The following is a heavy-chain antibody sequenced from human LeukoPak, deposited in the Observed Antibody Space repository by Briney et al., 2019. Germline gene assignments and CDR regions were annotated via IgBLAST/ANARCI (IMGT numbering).Heavy chain of an antibody. J-gene: IGHJ6*02. D-gene: IGHD6-19*01. CDR2: ISDEEDNV. V-gene: IGHV3-30-3*01. CDR1: GFSFFAYR. Sequence: GGSLRLSCTASGFSFFAYRLHWLRQAPGKGLEWLAAISDEEDNVSYADSVRGRFTISRDNSKDTLFLQMDSLRVEDTALYFCARDQRYSSGWSSKSNYYYYGMDVWGQGTTVTVSS. CDR3: ARDQRYSSGWSSKSNYYYYGMDV.